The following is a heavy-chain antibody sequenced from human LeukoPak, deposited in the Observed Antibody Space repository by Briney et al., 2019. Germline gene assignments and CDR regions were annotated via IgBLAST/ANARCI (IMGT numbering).Heavy chain of an antibody. CDR2: ISWNSGSI. D-gene: IGHD3-22*01. Sequence: GRSLRLSCAASGFTFDDYAMHWVRQAPGKGLEWVSGISWNSGSIAYADSVKGRFTISRDNAKNSLYLQMNSLRAEDTALYYCAKGVRMTADNYYDSSGYYYYYYGMDVWGQGTTVTVSS. J-gene: IGHJ6*02. V-gene: IGHV3-9*01. CDR3: AKGVRMTADNYYDSSGYYYYYYGMDV. CDR1: GFTFDDYA.